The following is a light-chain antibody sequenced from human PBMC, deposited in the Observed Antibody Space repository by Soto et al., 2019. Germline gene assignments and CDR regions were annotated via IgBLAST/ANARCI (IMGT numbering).Light chain of an antibody. CDR2: DAS. J-gene: IGKJ1*01. Sequence: DIQMTQSPSSLSASVGDRATITCRASQSISSYLNWYQQKPGIAPKPLIYDASSLESGVPSRFSGSGSGTEFTLTISSRQPDDFATYYCQQYNSYAWTFGQGTKVDIK. CDR1: QSISSY. V-gene: IGKV1-5*01. CDR3: QQYNSYAWT.